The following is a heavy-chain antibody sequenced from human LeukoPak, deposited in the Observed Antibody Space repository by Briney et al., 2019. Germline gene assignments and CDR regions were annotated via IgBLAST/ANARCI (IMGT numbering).Heavy chain of an antibody. CDR3: AKDLGYYYDSSGYSVPDY. J-gene: IGHJ4*02. Sequence: GGSLRLSCSASGFTFSSYAMHWVRQAPGKGLEWVAVISYDGGYKYYADSVKGRFTISRDNSKNTLYLQMNSLRAEDTAVYYCAKDLGYYYDSSGYSVPDYWGQGTLVTVSS. CDR1: GFTFSSYA. V-gene: IGHV3-30*04. D-gene: IGHD3-22*01. CDR2: ISYDGGYK.